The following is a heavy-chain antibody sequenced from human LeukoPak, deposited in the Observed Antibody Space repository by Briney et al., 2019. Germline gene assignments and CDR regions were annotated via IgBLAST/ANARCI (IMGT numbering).Heavy chain of an antibody. Sequence: SVKVSCKASGGTFSSYAISWVRQAPGQGLEWMGGIIPIFGTANYAQKFQGRVTITADESTSTAYMELNSLRAEDTAVYYCARSMLIVARADAFDIWGQGTMVTVSS. CDR2: IIPIFGTA. V-gene: IGHV1-69*13. J-gene: IGHJ3*02. CDR3: ARSMLIVARADAFDI. CDR1: GGTFSSYA. D-gene: IGHD3-16*01.